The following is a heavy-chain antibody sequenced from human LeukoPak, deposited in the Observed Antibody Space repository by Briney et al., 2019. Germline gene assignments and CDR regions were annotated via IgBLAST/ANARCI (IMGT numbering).Heavy chain of an antibody. CDR2: ITGSGGST. J-gene: IGHJ4*02. Sequence: GGSLRLSCGASGFIFSSYAMSWVRQAPGKGLEWVSAITGSGGSTYYEDSVKGRFTISRDNSKNTLYLQMNSLRAKDTAVYHCAISRDSSGYYYSWGQGTLVTVSS. D-gene: IGHD3-22*01. CDR1: GFIFSSYA. CDR3: AISRDSSGYYYS. V-gene: IGHV3-23*01.